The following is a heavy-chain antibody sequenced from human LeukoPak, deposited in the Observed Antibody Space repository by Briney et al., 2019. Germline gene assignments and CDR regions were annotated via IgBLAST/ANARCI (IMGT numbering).Heavy chain of an antibody. Sequence: PSETLSLTCTVSGGSISSYYWSWIRQPAGQGLEWLGRIYTSGSTSYNPSLKRRVSMSVHTSKNQFSLKLSSVTAADTAVYYCARVGSSGSGSYYPDYWGQGTLVTVS. CDR2: IYTSGST. J-gene: IGHJ4*02. D-gene: IGHD3-10*01. V-gene: IGHV4-4*07. CDR3: ARVGSSGSGSYYPDY. CDR1: GGSISSYY.